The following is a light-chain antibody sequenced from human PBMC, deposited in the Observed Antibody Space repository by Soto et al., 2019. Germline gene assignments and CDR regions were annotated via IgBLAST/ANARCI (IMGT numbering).Light chain of an antibody. V-gene: IGKV1-5*03. Sequence: DIQMTQSPSTLPASVGDRVTITCRATQNIGRWLAWYQQKPGKAPNLLMYEASTLESGVPSRFSGSGSGTEFTLTISSLQPDDFATYYCQQYNSLTWTFGQGTKVDIK. CDR3: QQYNSLTWT. J-gene: IGKJ1*01. CDR1: QNIGRW. CDR2: EAS.